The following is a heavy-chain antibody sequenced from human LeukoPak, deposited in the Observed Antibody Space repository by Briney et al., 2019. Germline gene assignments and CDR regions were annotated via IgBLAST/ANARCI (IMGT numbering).Heavy chain of an antibody. Sequence: ASVKVSCKASGYTFTSYYMHWVRQAPGQGLEWMGWINPNSGGTNYAQKFQGRVTMTRDTSISTAYMELSRLRSDDTAVYYCARAYCSGGSCYLDYWGQGTLVTVSS. V-gene: IGHV1-2*02. CDR3: ARAYCSGGSCYLDY. CDR2: INPNSGGT. D-gene: IGHD2-15*01. J-gene: IGHJ4*02. CDR1: GYTFTSYY.